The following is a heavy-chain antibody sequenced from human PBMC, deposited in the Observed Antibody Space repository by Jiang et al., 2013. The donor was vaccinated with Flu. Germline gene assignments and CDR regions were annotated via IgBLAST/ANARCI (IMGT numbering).Heavy chain of an antibody. J-gene: IGHJ4*02. V-gene: IGHV4-59*08. CDR3: ARRETVAGHDY. CDR2: IYYSEGT. D-gene: IGHD6-19*01. CDR1: GGSISSYY. Sequence: ETLSLTCTVSGGSISSYYWSWIRQPPGKGLEWIGYIYYSEGTNYNPSLKSRVTISVDTSKNQFSLRLSSVTAADTAVYYCARRETVAGHDYWGQGTLVTVSS.